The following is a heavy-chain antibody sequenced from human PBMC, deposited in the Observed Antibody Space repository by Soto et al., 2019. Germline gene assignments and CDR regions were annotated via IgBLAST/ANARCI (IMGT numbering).Heavy chain of an antibody. D-gene: IGHD3-10*01. CDR1: GYTFTSKY. CDR2: IIPSGGST. V-gene: IGHV1-46*01. Sequence: ASVKVSCKASGYTFTSKYMHWVRQAPGQELEWLGIIIPSGGSTSYAQKFQGRVTMTRDTSTSTVYMELSSLRSEDTAVYYCARVPNYYGSGSYDQYNWFDPWGQGTLVTVSS. CDR3: ARVPNYYGSGSYDQYNWFDP. J-gene: IGHJ5*02.